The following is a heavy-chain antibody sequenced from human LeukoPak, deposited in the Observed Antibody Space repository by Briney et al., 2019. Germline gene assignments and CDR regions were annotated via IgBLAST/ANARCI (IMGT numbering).Heavy chain of an antibody. V-gene: IGHV3-11*01. D-gene: IGHD3-10*01. CDR3: ARSRARGPNDY. J-gene: IGHJ4*02. CDR1: GFTFSDYY. Sequence: GRSLRLSCAASGFTFSDYYMSWIRQAPGKGLEWVSYISSSGSTIYYADSVKGRFTISRDNAKNSLYLQMNSLRAEDTAVYYCARSRARGPNDYWGQGTLVTVSS. CDR2: ISSSGSTI.